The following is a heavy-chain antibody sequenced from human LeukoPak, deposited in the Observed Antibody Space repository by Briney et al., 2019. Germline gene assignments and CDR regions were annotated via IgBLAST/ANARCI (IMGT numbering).Heavy chain of an antibody. V-gene: IGHV1-18*01. CDR3: ARLYCSSTSCYWVDV. Sequence: ASVKVSCKASGYTFTSYGISWVRQAPGQGLEWMGWISAYNGNTNYAQKLQGRVTMTTDTSTSTAYIELRSLRSDDTAVYYCARLYCSSTSCYWVDVWGKGTTVTVSS. D-gene: IGHD2-2*01. CDR1: GYTFTSYG. J-gene: IGHJ6*04. CDR2: ISAYNGNT.